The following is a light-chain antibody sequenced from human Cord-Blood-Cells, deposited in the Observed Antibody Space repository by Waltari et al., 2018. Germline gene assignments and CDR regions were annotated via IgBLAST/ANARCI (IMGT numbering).Light chain of an antibody. J-gene: IGKJ3*01. CDR3: QQRSNWPT. CDR2: DAS. Sequence: VLTQSPAILFLSPGVRATLSCRASQSVSSYLAWYQQKPGQAPRLLIYDASNRATGIPARFSGSGSGTDFTLTISSLEPEDFAVYYCQQRSNWPTFGPGTKVDIK. CDR1: QSVSSY. V-gene: IGKV3-11*01.